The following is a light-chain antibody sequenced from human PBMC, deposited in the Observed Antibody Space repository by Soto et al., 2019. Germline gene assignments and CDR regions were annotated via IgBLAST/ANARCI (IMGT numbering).Light chain of an antibody. Sequence: DIQMTQSPSSLSASVGDRVTITCRVSQDIANYLAWFQQKPGKAPKSLIYAASSLHRGVPSKFRGSGSGTDFTLTISSLQPEDSATYYCHQYISYPFTFGPGTKVDI. CDR2: AAS. CDR1: QDIANY. CDR3: HQYISYPFT. V-gene: IGKV1-16*02. J-gene: IGKJ3*01.